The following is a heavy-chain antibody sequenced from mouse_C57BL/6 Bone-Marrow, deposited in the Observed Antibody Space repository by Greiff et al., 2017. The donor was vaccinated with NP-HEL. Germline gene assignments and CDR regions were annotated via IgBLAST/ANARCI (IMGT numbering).Heavy chain of an antibody. CDR2: INPSNGGT. CDR3: ARGEYYGSNFDY. J-gene: IGHJ2*01. Sequence: QVQLQQPGTELVKPGASVKLSCKASGYTFTSYWMHWVKQRPGQGLEWIGNINPSNGGTNYNEKFKSKATLTVDKSSSTSYMQLSSLTSEDSAVYYCARGEYYGSNFDYWGQGTTLTVSS. D-gene: IGHD1-1*01. V-gene: IGHV1-53*01. CDR1: GYTFTSYW.